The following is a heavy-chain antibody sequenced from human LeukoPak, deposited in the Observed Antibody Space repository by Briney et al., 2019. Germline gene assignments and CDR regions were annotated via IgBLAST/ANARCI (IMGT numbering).Heavy chain of an antibody. Sequence: PGGSLRLSCSASGFTFSRYAMHWVRQAPGKGLEYVSGVTSNGGSTYYADSVKGRFTISRDNSKNTLYLQVSTLRAEDTAVYYCVKSSGSSWYMFDYWGQGTLVTVSS. J-gene: IGHJ4*02. CDR1: GFTFSRYA. CDR2: VTSNGGST. V-gene: IGHV3-64D*09. CDR3: VKSSGSSWYMFDY. D-gene: IGHD6-13*01.